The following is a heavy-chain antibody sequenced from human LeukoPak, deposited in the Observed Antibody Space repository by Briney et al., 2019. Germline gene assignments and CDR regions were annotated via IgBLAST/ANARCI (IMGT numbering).Heavy chain of an antibody. CDR1: GGSISSGGYY. Sequence: SQTLSLTCTVSGGSISSGGYYWSWIRQHPGKGLEWIGYIYYSGSTYYNPSLKSRVTTSVDTSKNQFSLKLSSVTAADTAVYYCARVIKDYDILTGYQDAFDIWGQGTMVTVSS. J-gene: IGHJ3*02. D-gene: IGHD3-9*01. CDR2: IYYSGST. V-gene: IGHV4-31*03. CDR3: ARVIKDYDILTGYQDAFDI.